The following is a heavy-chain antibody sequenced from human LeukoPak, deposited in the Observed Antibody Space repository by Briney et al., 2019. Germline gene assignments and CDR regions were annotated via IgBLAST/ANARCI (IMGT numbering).Heavy chain of an antibody. V-gene: IGHV3-23*01. CDR1: GFTFNNYA. CDR3: ARWGNDYSQFDS. Sequence: GGSLRLSCAASGFTFNNYAMTWVRQAPGKGPEWVSVVSGSGDNTNYADSVKGRFTISRDNSKNTLFLQMNSLRTEDTAVYFCARWGNDYSQFDSWGQGTLVTVS. J-gene: IGHJ4*02. CDR2: VSGSGDNT. D-gene: IGHD4-11*01.